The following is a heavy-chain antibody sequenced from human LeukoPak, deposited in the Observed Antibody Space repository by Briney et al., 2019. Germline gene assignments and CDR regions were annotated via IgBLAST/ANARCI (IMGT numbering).Heavy chain of an antibody. Sequence: GGSLRLSCAASGFTFSSYAMSWVRQAPGKGLEWVSAISGSGGSTYYADSVKGRFTISRDNSKNTLYLQMNSLRAEDTAVYYCAGGYCTGGVCLRWDYWGRGTLVTVSS. CDR1: GFTFSSYA. V-gene: IGHV3-23*01. CDR2: ISGSGGST. J-gene: IGHJ4*02. D-gene: IGHD2-8*02. CDR3: AGGYCTGGVCLRWDY.